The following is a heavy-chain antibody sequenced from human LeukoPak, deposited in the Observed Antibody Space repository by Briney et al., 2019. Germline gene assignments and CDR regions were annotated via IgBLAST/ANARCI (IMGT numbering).Heavy chain of an antibody. D-gene: IGHD3-22*01. CDR1: GGTFSSYA. J-gene: IGHJ5*02. V-gene: IGHV1-69*04. Sequence: SVKVSCKASGGTFSSYAISWVRLAPGQGLERMGRIIPILGIANYAQKFQGRVTITADKSTSTAYMELSSLRSEDTAVYYCARSYYDSSGSNWFDPWGQGTLVTVSS. CDR2: IIPILGIA. CDR3: ARSYYDSSGSNWFDP.